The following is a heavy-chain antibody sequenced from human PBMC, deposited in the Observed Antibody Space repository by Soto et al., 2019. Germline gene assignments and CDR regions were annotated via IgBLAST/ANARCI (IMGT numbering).Heavy chain of an antibody. CDR3: AATSPDYHDSSGYWGYFDY. D-gene: IGHD3-22*01. J-gene: IGHJ4*01. V-gene: IGHV1-58*01. CDR2: IAVGSGDT. CDR1: GFTFTSSA. Sequence: ASVKVSCKASGFTFTSSAVQWVRQARGQRLEWIGWIAVGSGDTRYAQKFQERVTIIWDVSTSTSYMELSSLRSDDTAVYYCAATSPDYHDSSGYWGYFDYWGQGALVPVSS.